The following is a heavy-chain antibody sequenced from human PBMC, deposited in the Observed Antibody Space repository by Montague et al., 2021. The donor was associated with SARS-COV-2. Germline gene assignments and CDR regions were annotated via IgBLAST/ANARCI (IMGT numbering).Heavy chain of an antibody. CDR3: ARGAPGY. V-gene: IGHV4-34*01. D-gene: IGHD1-1*01. Sequence: SETLSLTCAVSGGSISDYHWAWIRQSPGGGLEWIGQINYGGSTKSNPSPRSRVTTSIATSKNQFSLKLTSVTAADTAVYYCARGAPGYWGQGTLVTVSS. CDR1: GGSISDYH. J-gene: IGHJ4*02. CDR2: INYGGST.